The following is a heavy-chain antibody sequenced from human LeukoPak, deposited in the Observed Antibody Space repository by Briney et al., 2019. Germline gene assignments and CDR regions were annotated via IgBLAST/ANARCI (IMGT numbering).Heavy chain of an antibody. V-gene: IGHV4-39*02. CDR3: ARDGRGYYFDY. J-gene: IGHJ4*02. Sequence: SETLSLTCTLSGGSISSNSYYRAWIRQPPGKGLEWIGTIYYSGTTYYNPSLKSRVTISIDTSKNHFSLKLRSVTAADTAVYYCARDGRGYYFDYWGQGTLVTVSS. CDR1: GGSISSNSYY. CDR2: IYYSGTT. D-gene: IGHD3-16*01.